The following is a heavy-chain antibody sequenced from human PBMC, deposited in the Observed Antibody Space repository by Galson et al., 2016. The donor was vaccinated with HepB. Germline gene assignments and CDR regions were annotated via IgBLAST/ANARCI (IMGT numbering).Heavy chain of an antibody. CDR1: RFTFSSYG. Sequence: SLRLSCAASRFTFSSYGMHWVRQAPGKGLEWVAVISYDGSNKYYADSVKGRFTISRDNSKNTLYLQMNSLRAEDTAVYYCAKDPKGYSGYGLFDYWGQGTLVTVSS. J-gene: IGHJ4*02. CDR2: ISYDGSNK. D-gene: IGHD5-12*01. CDR3: AKDPKGYSGYGLFDY. V-gene: IGHV3-30*18.